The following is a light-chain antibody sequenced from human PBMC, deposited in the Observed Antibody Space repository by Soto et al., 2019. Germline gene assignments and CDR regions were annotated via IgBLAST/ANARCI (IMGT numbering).Light chain of an antibody. Sequence: EIVLTQSPGTLSLAPGERATLSCRASQTVSTNYLAWYQQKPGQAPRLVIYDASSRATGIPERFSGSGSRTGFTLTFIRLETEDFAVYYCQQYGGSPHAFGQGTKLEIK. CDR3: QQYGGSPHA. CDR2: DAS. CDR1: QTVSTNY. V-gene: IGKV3-20*01. J-gene: IGKJ2*01.